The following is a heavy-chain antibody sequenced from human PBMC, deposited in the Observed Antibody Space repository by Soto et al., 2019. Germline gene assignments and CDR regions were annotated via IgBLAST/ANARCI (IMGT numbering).Heavy chain of an antibody. J-gene: IGHJ5*02. CDR3: ATRITVFGLLIPPFDP. D-gene: IGHD3-3*01. V-gene: IGHV4-34*01. Sequence: PSETLSLTCSVYFGSVNVYYWNWIRQPPGKGLEWIGEINHTGGTHYNPSLKSRVTMSVDTSKNQFSLRLSSVTAADTAIYYCATRITVFGLLIPPFDPWGQGTQVTVSS. CDR2: INHTGGT. CDR1: FGSVNVYY.